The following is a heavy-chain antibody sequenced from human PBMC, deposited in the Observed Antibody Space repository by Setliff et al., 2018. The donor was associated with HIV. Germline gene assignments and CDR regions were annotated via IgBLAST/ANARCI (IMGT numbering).Heavy chain of an antibody. CDR3: ARRGMWSYETGGNPTATFDY. CDR1: GGSINRRSYY. Sequence: SETLSLTCTVSGGSINRRSYYWAWIRQPPGKGLEWVASIYFSGTPYYNPSLKNRVTISVDTSKNQFSLKLSSVTAADTAVYYCARRGMWSYETGGNPTATFDYWGQGVLVTVSS. CDR2: IYFSGTP. J-gene: IGHJ4*02. D-gene: IGHD2-8*02. V-gene: IGHV4-39*01.